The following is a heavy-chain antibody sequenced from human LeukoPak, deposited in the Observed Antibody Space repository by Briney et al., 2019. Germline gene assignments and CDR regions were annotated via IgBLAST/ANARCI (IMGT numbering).Heavy chain of an antibody. CDR2: ISTSGGSS. J-gene: IGHJ4*02. CDR3: AKDRDMIVVVYYFDY. D-gene: IGHD3-22*01. V-gene: IGHV3-23*01. Sequence: GESLRLSCAASGFTFSSYAMSWVRQAPGKGLEWVSGISTSGGSSSYADSVKGRFTISRDNSKNTLYLQMNSLRAEDTAVYYCAKDRDMIVVVYYFDYWGQGTLVTVSS. CDR1: GFTFSSYA.